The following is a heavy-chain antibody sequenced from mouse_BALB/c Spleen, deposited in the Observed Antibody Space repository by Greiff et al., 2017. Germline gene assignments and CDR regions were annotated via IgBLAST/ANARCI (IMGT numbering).Heavy chain of an antibody. J-gene: IGHJ2*01. CDR2: IYPGNSDT. D-gene: IGHD2-1*01. Sequence: VQLKQSGTVLARPGASVKMSCKASGYTFTSYWMHWVKQRPGQGLEWIGAIYPGNSDTSYNQKFKGKAKLTAVTSTSTAYMELSSLTNEDSAVYYCTLYGNYVGFDYWGQGTTLTVSS. CDR3: TLYGNYVGFDY. V-gene: IGHV1-5*01. CDR1: GYTFTSYW.